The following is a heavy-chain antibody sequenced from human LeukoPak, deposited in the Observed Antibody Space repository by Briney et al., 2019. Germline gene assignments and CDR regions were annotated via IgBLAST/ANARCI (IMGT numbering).Heavy chain of an antibody. J-gene: IGHJ4*02. CDR3: ARGDYYGSGSYHY. Sequence: PGGSLRLSCAASGFTSSSYSMNWVRQAPGKGLEWVSSISSSSSYIYYADSVKGRFTISRDNAKNSLYLQMNSLRAEDTAVYYCARGDYYGSGSYHYWGQGTLVTVSS. CDR1: GFTSSSYS. D-gene: IGHD3-10*01. V-gene: IGHV3-21*01. CDR2: ISSSSSYI.